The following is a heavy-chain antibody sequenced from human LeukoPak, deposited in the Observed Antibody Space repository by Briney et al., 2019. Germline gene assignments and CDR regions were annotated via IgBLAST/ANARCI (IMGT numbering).Heavy chain of an antibody. CDR2: IYWNDDK. J-gene: IGHJ4*02. D-gene: IGHD3-3*01. CDR3: AHRGLYYDFFDY. Sequence: SGPTLVNPTQTLTLTCAFSGFSLSTSGVGVGWIRQPPGKALEWLALIYWNDDKRYSPSLKSRLTITKDTSKNQVVLTMTNMDPVDTATYYCAHRGLYYDFFDYWGQGTLVTVSS. V-gene: IGHV2-5*01. CDR1: GFSLSTSGVG.